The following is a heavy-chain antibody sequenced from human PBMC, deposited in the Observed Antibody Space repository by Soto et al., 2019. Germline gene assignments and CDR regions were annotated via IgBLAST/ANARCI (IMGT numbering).Heavy chain of an antibody. V-gene: IGHV4-59*01. D-gene: IGHD3-10*01. CDR2: IYYSGST. CDR3: ARGSGSYSPYYYYYYMDV. CDR1: GGSISSYY. Sequence: QVQLQESGPGLVKPSETLSLTCTVSGGSISSYYWSWIRQPPGKGLEWIGYIYYSGSTNYNPSLKSRVTISVDTSKNQFSLKLSSVTAADTAVYYCARGSGSYSPYYYYYYMDVWGKGTTVTVSS. J-gene: IGHJ6*03.